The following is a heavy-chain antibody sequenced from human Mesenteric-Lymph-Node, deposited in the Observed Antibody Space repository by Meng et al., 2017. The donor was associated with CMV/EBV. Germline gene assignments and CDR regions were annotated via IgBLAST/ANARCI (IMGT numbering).Heavy chain of an antibody. V-gene: IGHV3-21*01. J-gene: IGHJ4*02. CDR2: ISSSSSYI. D-gene: IGHD6-13*01. Sequence: SGFTFSSYSMTWVRQAPGKGLEWVSSISSSSSYIYYADSVKGRFTISRDNAKNSLYLQMNSLRAEDTAVYYCARGFGIAAAGTHYDWGQGTLVTVSS. CDR3: ARGFGIAAAGTHYD. CDR1: GFTFSSYS.